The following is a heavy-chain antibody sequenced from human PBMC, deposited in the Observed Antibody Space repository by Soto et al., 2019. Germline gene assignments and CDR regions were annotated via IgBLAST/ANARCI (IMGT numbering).Heavy chain of an antibody. J-gene: IGHJ6*02. V-gene: IGHV3-48*02. CDR2: ISSSSSTI. Sequence: EVQLVESGGGLVQPGGSLRLSCAASGFTFSSYSMNWVRQAPGKGLEWVSYISSSSSTIYYADSVKGRFTISRDNAKNSLYLQMNSLRDEDTAVYYCARRGSITMVRGVNPTYYYYGMDVWGQGTTVTVSS. CDR1: GFTFSSYS. D-gene: IGHD3-10*01. CDR3: ARRGSITMVRGVNPTYYYYGMDV.